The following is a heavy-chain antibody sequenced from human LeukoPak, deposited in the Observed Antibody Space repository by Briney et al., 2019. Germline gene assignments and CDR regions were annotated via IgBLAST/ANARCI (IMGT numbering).Heavy chain of an antibody. J-gene: IGHJ5*02. V-gene: IGHV3-30*18. D-gene: IGHD4-11*01. Sequence: GGPLRLSCAASGFTFSSCGMHWVRQAPGKGLEWVAVISYDGSNKYYADSVKGRFTISRDNSKNTLYLQMNSLRAEDTAVYYCAKDRRYSTSPFDPWGQGTLVTVSS. CDR2: ISYDGSNK. CDR1: GFTFSSCG. CDR3: AKDRRYSTSPFDP.